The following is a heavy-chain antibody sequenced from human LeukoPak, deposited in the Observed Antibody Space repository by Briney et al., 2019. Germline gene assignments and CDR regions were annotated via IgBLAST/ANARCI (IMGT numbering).Heavy chain of an antibody. CDR3: ARQGERWLHKDY. J-gene: IGHJ4*02. Sequence: SETLSLTCAVYGGSFSGYYWSWIRQPPGKGLEWIGEINHSGSTNYNPSLKSRVTISVDTSKNQFSLKLSSVTAADTAVYYCARQGERWLHKDYWGQGTLVTVSS. CDR2: INHSGST. CDR1: GGSFSGYY. D-gene: IGHD5-24*01. V-gene: IGHV4-34*01.